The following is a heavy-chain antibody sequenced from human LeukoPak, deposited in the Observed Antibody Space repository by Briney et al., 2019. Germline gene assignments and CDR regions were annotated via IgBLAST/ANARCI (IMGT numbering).Heavy chain of an antibody. V-gene: IGHV3-23*01. CDR3: VKDVSWWDTPSSFDY. D-gene: IGHD2-8*02. CDR2: ISGSAGST. Sequence: GGSLRLSCAASGFTFSCFGMSWVRQAPGKGLEWVSAISGSAGSTYYADSVKGRFTISRDNSKNTLFLQMNSLRVEDTAVYYCVKDVSWWDTPSSFDYWGQGTLATVSS. CDR1: GFTFSCFG. J-gene: IGHJ4*02.